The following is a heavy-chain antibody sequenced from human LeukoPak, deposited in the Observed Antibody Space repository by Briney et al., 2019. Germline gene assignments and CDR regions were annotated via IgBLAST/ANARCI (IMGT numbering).Heavy chain of an antibody. CDR2: ISGSGGST. CDR1: GFTFSSYA. J-gene: IGHJ4*02. V-gene: IGHV3-23*01. Sequence: PGGSLRLSCAASGFTFSSYAMSWVRQAPGKGLEWGSAISGSGGSTYYADSVKGRFTISRDNSKNTLYLQMNSLRAEDTAVYYCASSPRYYDSSGYFTKPFDYWGQGTLVTVSS. D-gene: IGHD3-22*01. CDR3: ASSPRYYDSSGYFTKPFDY.